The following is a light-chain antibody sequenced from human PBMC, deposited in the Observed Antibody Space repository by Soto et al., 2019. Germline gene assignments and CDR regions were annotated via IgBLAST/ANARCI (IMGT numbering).Light chain of an antibody. J-gene: IGLJ2*01. V-gene: IGLV1-44*01. CDR2: SNT. CDR3: AAWDDSLNGVV. CDR1: SSNIGSHT. Sequence: QSVLTQPPSASGTPGQTIAISCSGGSSNIGSHTVNWYQQLPGTAPRLLIYSNTQRTSGVPDHFSGSKSGTSASLAISGLQSEYEGDYYCAAWDDSLNGVVFGGGTKLTVL.